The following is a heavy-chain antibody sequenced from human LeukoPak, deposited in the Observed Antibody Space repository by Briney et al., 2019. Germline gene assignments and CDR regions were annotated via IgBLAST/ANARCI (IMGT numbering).Heavy chain of an antibody. D-gene: IGHD3-22*01. CDR1: GFSFSLYW. CDR3: ARDKDLYDSIGYYDY. CDR2: IRRDGGVE. J-gene: IGHJ4*02. V-gene: IGHV3-7*01. Sequence: GGSLRLSCAASGFSFSLYWMTWVRQAPGKGLEWVANIRRDGGVENYMDSVKGRFTISRDNAKNSLYLQMNSLRAEDTAVYYCARDKDLYDSIGYYDYWGQGTLVTVSS.